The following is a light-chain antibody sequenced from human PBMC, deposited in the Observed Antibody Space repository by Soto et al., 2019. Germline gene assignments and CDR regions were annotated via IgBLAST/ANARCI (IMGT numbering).Light chain of an antibody. CDR3: KHYGCSPIT. CDR1: QSISSY. V-gene: IGKV3-20*01. J-gene: IGKJ5*01. CDR2: GAS. Sequence: ETVLTQSPATLSLSPGERATLSCRASQSISSYLAWYQQKPGQAPRLLIYGASNSTTSTHTMSSSSASRTDSTLISRRLQAEDFALYCRKHYGCSPITFGQGTRLEIK.